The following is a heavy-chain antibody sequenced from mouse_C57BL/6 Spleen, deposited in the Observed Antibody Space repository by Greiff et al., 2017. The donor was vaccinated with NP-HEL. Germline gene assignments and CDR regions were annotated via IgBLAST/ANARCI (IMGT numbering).Heavy chain of an antibody. CDR2: ISSGSSTI. V-gene: IGHV5-17*01. Sequence: EVNVVESGGGLVKPGGSLKLSCAASGFTFSSYTMSWVRQTPEKRLEWVAYISSGSSTIYYADTVKGRFTISRDNAKNTLFLQMTSLRSEDTAMYYCARQLRPLYAMDYWGQGTSVTVSS. J-gene: IGHJ4*01. CDR3: ARQLRPLYAMDY. D-gene: IGHD3-2*02. CDR1: GFTFSSYT.